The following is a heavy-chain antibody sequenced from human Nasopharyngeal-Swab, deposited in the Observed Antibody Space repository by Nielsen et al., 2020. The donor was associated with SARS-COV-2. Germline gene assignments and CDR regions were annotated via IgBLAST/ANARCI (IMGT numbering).Heavy chain of an antibody. D-gene: IGHD3-22*01. V-gene: IGHV3-74*01. CDR3: ARDEITMIAAFDY. J-gene: IGHJ4*02. Sequence: WIRQSPGKGLVWVSRINSDGSSTSYADSVKGRFTISRDSAKNTLYLQMNSLRAEDTAVYYCARDEITMIAAFDYWAREPWSPSPQ. CDR2: INSDGSST.